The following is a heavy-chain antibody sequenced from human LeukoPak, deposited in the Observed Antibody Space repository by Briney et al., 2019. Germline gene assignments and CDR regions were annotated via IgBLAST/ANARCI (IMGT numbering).Heavy chain of an antibody. CDR2: ITGSGSSA. V-gene: IGHV3-23*01. J-gene: IGHJ3*02. D-gene: IGHD3-10*01. Sequence: GGSLRLSCAASGFTFSSYAMSWVRQAPGKGLEWVSGITGSGSSAYYADSVKGRFTISRDNSKNTLSLQMNSLRAEDRAVYYCAKDRVYASGSRDAFDIWGQGTMVTVSS. CDR1: GFTFSSYA. CDR3: AKDRVYASGSRDAFDI.